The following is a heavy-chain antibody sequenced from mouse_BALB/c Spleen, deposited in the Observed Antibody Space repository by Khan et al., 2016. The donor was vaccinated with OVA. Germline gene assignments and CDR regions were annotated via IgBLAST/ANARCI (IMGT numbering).Heavy chain of an antibody. Sequence: VQLQESGAELVRPGASVKLSCKTSGYIFTSYWIHWVKQRSGRGLEWIARIYPGTNNSYYNENFKDKATLTADKSSSTAYMQLSSLKSEDSDVYFCAREEDLDHFDHWGQGTTLTVSS. V-gene: IGHV1S132*01. J-gene: IGHJ2*01. CDR3: AREEDLDHFDH. CDR2: IYPGTNNS. CDR1: GYIFTSYW.